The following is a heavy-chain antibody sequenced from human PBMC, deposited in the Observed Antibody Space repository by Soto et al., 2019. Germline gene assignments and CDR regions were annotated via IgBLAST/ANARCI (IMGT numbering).Heavy chain of an antibody. D-gene: IGHD1-7*01. Sequence: QVQLQESGPGLVKPSGTLSLTCAVSGGSISSSNWWSWVRQPPGKGLEWIGEIYHSGSTNYNPSLKSRVTISVDKSKNQFSLKLSSVTAADTAVYYCARHIMYNWNSYYYYYGMDVWGQGTTVTVSS. CDR3: ARHIMYNWNSYYYYYGMDV. J-gene: IGHJ6*02. CDR1: GGSISSSNW. V-gene: IGHV4-4*02. CDR2: IYHSGST.